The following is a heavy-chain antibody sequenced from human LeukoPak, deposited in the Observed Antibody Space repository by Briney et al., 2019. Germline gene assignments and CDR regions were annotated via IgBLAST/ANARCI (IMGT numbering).Heavy chain of an antibody. D-gene: IGHD6-19*01. CDR3: AKGNSIAVAAFFDY. J-gene: IGHJ4*02. CDR2: ISWDGDNT. CDR1: GFTFDDYA. Sequence: GGSLRLSCAASGFTFDDYAMHWVRQAPGKGLECVSLISWDGDNTYYADSVKGRFTTSRDNSKNSLYLQMNSLRTDDTALYYCAKGNSIAVAAFFDYWGQGTLVTVSS. V-gene: IGHV3-43*01.